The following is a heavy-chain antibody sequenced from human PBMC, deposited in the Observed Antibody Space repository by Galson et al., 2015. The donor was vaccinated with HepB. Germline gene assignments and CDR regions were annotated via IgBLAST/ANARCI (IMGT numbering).Heavy chain of an antibody. D-gene: IGHD2-2*02. V-gene: IGHV3-30*03. CDR3: ARPIDCSSTSCYKWDAFDI. J-gene: IGHJ3*02. CDR1: GFTFSNYG. CDR2: ISYDGSNK. Sequence: SLRLSCAASGFTFSNYGMHWVRQAPGKGLEWVAVISYDGSNKYYADSVKGRFTISRDNSKNTLYLQMNSLRAEDTAVYYCARPIDCSSTSCYKWDAFDIWGQGTMVTVSS.